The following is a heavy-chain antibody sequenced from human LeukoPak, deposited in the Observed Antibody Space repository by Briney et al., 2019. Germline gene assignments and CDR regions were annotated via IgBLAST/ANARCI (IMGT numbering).Heavy chain of an antibody. J-gene: IGHJ3*02. D-gene: IGHD5-12*01. CDR3: ASPGAYSGYDSWAAFDI. CDR2: IYYSGST. Sequence: SETLSLTCTVSGGSISSSSYYWGWIRQPPGKGLEWIGSIYYSGSTYYNPSLKSRVTISVDTSKNQFSLKLSSVTAADTAVYYCASPGAYSGYDSWAAFDIWGQGTMVTVSS. CDR1: GGSISSSSYY. V-gene: IGHV4-39*01.